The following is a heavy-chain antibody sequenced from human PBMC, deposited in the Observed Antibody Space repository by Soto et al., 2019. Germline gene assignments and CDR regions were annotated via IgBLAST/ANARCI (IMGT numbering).Heavy chain of an antibody. Sequence: PSETLSLTCTVSGGFISSYYWSWIRQPPGKGLEWIGYIYYSGSTNYNPSLKSRVTISVDTSKNQFSLKLSSVTAADTAVYYCARGYGDYVLDYWGQGTLVTVSS. V-gene: IGHV4-59*08. CDR2: IYYSGST. CDR3: ARGYGDYVLDY. D-gene: IGHD4-17*01. J-gene: IGHJ4*02. CDR1: GGFISSYY.